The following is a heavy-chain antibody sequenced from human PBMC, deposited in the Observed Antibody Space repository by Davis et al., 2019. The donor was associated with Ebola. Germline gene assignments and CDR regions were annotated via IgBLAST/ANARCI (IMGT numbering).Heavy chain of an antibody. J-gene: IGHJ4*02. CDR2: IRYDGSNK. V-gene: IGHV3-30*02. CDR3: AKGGALHY. Sequence: GESLKISCAASGFTFNSYGMHWVRQAPGKGLEWVAFIRYDGSNKYYADSVKGRFTISRDNSKNTFNLQMNSLTAEDTAVYYCAKGGALHYWGQGTLVTVSS. CDR1: GFTFNSYG. D-gene: IGHD3-16*01.